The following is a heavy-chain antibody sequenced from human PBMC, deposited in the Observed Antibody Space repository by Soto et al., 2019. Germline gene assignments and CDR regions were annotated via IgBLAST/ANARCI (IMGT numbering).Heavy chain of an antibody. Sequence: GGSLRLSCAASGFTFSSYSMNWVGQAPGKGLEWVSSISSSSSYIYYADSVKGRFTISRDNAKNSLYLQMNSLRAEDTAVYYCAREELIAARPPSFDYWGQGTLVTVSS. V-gene: IGHV3-21*01. J-gene: IGHJ4*02. CDR3: AREELIAARPPSFDY. CDR1: GFTFSSYS. CDR2: ISSSSSYI. D-gene: IGHD6-6*01.